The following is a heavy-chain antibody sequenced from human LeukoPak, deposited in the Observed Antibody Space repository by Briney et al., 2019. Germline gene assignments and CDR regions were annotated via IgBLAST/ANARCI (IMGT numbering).Heavy chain of an antibody. J-gene: IGHJ4*02. D-gene: IGHD3-10*01. CDR1: GGSISSGDYS. CDR3: ARGYYGSGSYSDY. V-gene: IGHV4-30-2*01. CDR2: IYHSGTT. Sequence: SQTLSLTCAVSGGSISSGDYSWNWIRQPPGKGLEWIGSIYHSGTTYYNPSLTSRVTISVDRPKHQFYLKLSSVTAADTAVYYCARGYYGSGSYSDYRGQGTMVTVSP.